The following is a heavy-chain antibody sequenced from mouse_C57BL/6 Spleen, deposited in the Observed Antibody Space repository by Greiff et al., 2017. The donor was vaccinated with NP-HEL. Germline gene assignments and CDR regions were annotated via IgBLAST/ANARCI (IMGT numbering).Heavy chain of an antibody. CDR1: GYTFTDYY. D-gene: IGHD1-1*01. V-gene: IGHV1-19*01. J-gene: IGHJ4*01. CDR3: ARRQMTTVVATGPYAMDY. Sequence: VQLQQSGPVLVKPGASVKMSCKASGYTFTDYYMNWVKQSHGKSLEWIGVINPYNGGTSYNQKFKGKATLTVDKSSSTAYMVLNSLTSEDSAVYYCARRQMTTVVATGPYAMDYWGQGTSVTVSS. CDR2: INPYNGGT.